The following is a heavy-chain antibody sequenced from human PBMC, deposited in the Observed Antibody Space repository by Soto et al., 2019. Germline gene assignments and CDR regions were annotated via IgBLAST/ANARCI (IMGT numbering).Heavy chain of an antibody. V-gene: IGHV3-21*01. Sequence: GGSLRLSCAASGFTFSSYSMNWVRQAPGKGLEWVSSISSSSSYIYYADSVKGRFTISRDNAKNSLYLQMNSLRAEDTAVYYCASRSSGWYFDYWGQGTLVTVSS. CDR3: ASRSSGWYFDY. CDR1: GFTFSSYS. J-gene: IGHJ4*02. D-gene: IGHD6-19*01. CDR2: ISSSSSYI.